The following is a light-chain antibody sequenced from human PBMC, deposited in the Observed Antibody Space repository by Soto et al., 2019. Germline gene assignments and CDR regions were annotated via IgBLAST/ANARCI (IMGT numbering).Light chain of an antibody. CDR1: SSDVGNYDY. J-gene: IGLJ1*01. CDR3: TSSTPSSTYV. Sequence: QSALTQPASVSGSPGQSITISCTGTSSDVGNYDYVSWYQQYPGKAPRLMIYAVSRRPSGISDRFSGSKSDNTASLTISGLQAEDEADYYCTSSTPSSTYVFGTGTKVTVL. CDR2: AVS. V-gene: IGLV2-14*01.